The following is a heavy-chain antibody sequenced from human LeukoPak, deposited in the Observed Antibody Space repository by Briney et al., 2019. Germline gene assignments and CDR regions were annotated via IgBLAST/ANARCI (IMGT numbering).Heavy chain of an antibody. CDR1: GGSFSGYY. V-gene: IGHV4-34*01. J-gene: IGHJ4*02. Sequence: SETLSLTCAVYGGSFSGYYWSWIRQPPGKGLEWIGEINHSGSTNYNPSLKSRITISVDTSKNQFSLKLSSVTAADTAVYYCAREGVGNYWGQGTLVTVSS. D-gene: IGHD7-27*01. CDR3: AREGVGNY. CDR2: INHSGST.